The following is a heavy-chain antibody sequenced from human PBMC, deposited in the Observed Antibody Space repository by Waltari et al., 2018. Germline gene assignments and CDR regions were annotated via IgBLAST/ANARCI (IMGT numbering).Heavy chain of an antibody. Sequence: GGGVVQPGDSLRPSCVSSGFNFNISGMHWVRQAPGKGLEWVAFTRFDGINKHYADPVKGRFTISRDNIKNTLYLQMNSLRGEDSAIYYCAREDIVSATQGRGAQYRGNSGYDLWGQGTLVSVSS. CDR2: TRFDGINK. CDR1: GFNFNISG. J-gene: IGHJ4*01. D-gene: IGHD5-12*01. CDR3: AREDIVSATQGRGAQYRGNSGYDL. V-gene: IGHV3-30*02.